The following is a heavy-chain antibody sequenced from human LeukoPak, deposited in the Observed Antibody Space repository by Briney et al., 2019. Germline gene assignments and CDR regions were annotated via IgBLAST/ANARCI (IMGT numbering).Heavy chain of an antibody. CDR3: ATPYYYGSGSYYNGMDV. CDR2: IYPGDSDT. Sequence: GESLKISCKGSGYSFTNYWIGWVRQMPGKGLEWMGIIYPGDSDTRYSPSFQGQVTISADKSISTAYLQWSSLKASDTAIYYCATPYYYGSGSYYNGMDVWGQGTMVTVSS. D-gene: IGHD3-10*01. V-gene: IGHV5-51*01. J-gene: IGHJ6*02. CDR1: GYSFTNYW.